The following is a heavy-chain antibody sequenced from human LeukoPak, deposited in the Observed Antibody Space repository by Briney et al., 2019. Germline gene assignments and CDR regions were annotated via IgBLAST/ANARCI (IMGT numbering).Heavy chain of an antibody. CDR3: ASANGVYDSLDY. D-gene: IGHD2-8*01. Sequence: GGSLRLSCVVSGLIFSNYFMHWVRQAPGKGLEWVAFMSYDGSHSYYADCVKGRFTIYRDNSKNTLYLQMNSLKAEDTAVYYCASANGVYDSLDYWGQGTLVTVSS. V-gene: IGHV3-30*01. CDR1: GLIFSNYF. CDR2: MSYDGSHS. J-gene: IGHJ4*02.